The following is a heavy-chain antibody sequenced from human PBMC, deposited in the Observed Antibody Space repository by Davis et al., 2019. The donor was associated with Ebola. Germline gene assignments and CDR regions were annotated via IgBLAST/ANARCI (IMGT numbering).Heavy chain of an antibody. CDR2: VSDSSTTI. J-gene: IGHJ4*02. Sequence: GESLKISCAASGFTFSDYYMSWIRQAPGKGLEWVSYVSDSSTTIYYADSVKGRFTISRDNAKNSLFLQMNSLRAEDTAVYYCARGPSTGNSFSHWGQGTLVTVSS. CDR1: GFTFSDYY. V-gene: IGHV3-11*04. D-gene: IGHD4-23*01. CDR3: ARGPSTGNSFSH.